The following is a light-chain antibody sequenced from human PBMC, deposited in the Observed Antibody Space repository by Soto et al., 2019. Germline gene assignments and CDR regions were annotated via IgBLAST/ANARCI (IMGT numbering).Light chain of an antibody. CDR3: QQSYRVPGT. CDR2: GAS. Sequence: DVLLTQSPSSLSASVGDTVTISCRASQTISLYLHWYLHKPGRVPQLLIYGASTLQSGVPSRFSGSGSGTDFTLTINNLQPEDFGTYYCQQSYRVPGTFGQGTRLEIK. CDR1: QTISLY. J-gene: IGKJ5*01. V-gene: IGKV1-39*01.